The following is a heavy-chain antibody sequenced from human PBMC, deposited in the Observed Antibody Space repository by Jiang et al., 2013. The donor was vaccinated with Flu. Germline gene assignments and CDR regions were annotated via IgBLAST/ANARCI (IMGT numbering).Heavy chain of an antibody. CDR1: GDSVSYYY. D-gene: IGHD3-10*01. J-gene: IGHJ6*02. CDR3: ARDPMGAMDV. Sequence: GPGLVKPSETLSLTCTVSGDSVSYYYWNWIRQPAGKGLEWIGRIYHSGSTNYNPSLKSRITMSMDMSKNQFSLKLRSVTAADTAVYYCARDPMGAMDVWGQGTTVAVSS. CDR2: IYHSGST. V-gene: IGHV4-4*07.